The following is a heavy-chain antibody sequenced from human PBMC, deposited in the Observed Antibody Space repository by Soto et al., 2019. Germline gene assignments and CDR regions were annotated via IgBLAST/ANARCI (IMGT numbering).Heavy chain of an antibody. J-gene: IGHJ6*02. CDR3: ASGIAAILLISPGPYYYGMDV. CDR1: GYTFTGYY. CDR2: INPNSGGT. V-gene: IGHV1-2*02. D-gene: IGHD6-25*01. Sequence: ASVKVSCKASGYTFTGYYMHWVRQAPGQGLEWMGWINPNSGGTNYAQKFQGRVTMTRDTSISTAYMELSRLRSDDTVVYYCASGIAAILLISPGPYYYGMDVWGQGTTVTVS.